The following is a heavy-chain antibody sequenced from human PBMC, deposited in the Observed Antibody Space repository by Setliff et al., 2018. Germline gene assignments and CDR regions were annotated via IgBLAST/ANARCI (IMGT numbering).Heavy chain of an antibody. CDR1: GGTFSSYA. Sequence: SVKVSCKASGGTFSSYAITWVRQAPGQGLEWMGGIIPIFGTAKYAQMFQGRVTITADQSTRTAYMELSSLRSEDTAVYYCAIPSSGNFYFDYWGQGTLVTVPQ. CDR3: AIPSSGNFYFDY. V-gene: IGHV1-69*13. D-gene: IGHD1-26*01. CDR2: IIPIFGTA. J-gene: IGHJ4*02.